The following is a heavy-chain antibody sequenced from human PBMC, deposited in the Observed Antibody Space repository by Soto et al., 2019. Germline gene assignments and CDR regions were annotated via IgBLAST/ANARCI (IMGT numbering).Heavy chain of an antibody. D-gene: IGHD3-22*01. J-gene: IGHJ4*02. CDR3: ARANDPSGNYIQYFDY. V-gene: IGHV6-1*01. CDR1: GDSVSSNSAA. Sequence: SQPLSLTCAISGDSVSSNSAAWNWIRQSPSRGLEWLGRTYYRSRWYDDYAESVRGRIAVNPDTSKNQFSLQLNSVTPEDTAVYFCARANDPSGNYIQYFDYWGQGTLVTVSS. CDR2: TYYRSRWYD.